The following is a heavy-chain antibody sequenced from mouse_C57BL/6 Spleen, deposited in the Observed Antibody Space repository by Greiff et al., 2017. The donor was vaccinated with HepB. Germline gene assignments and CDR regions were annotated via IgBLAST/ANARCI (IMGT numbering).Heavy chain of an antibody. J-gene: IGHJ3*01. Sequence: VKLMESGPGLVAPSQSLSITCTVSGFSLTSYGVHWVRQPPGKGLEWLVVIWSDGSTTYNSALKSRLSISKDNSKSQVFLKMNSLPTDDTAMYYCARHGDYSNYGFAYWGQGTLVTVSA. CDR3: ARHGDYSNYGFAY. V-gene: IGHV2-6-1*01. CDR1: GFSLTSYG. CDR2: IWSDGST. D-gene: IGHD2-5*01.